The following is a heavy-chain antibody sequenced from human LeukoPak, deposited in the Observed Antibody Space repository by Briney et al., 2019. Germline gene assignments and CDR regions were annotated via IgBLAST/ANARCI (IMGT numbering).Heavy chain of an antibody. CDR1: GFTFSSYG. CDR2: IWYDGSNK. V-gene: IGHV3-33*01. J-gene: IGHJ4*02. D-gene: IGHD4-17*01. CDR3: ARGRPHDYGDYEFDY. Sequence: GGSLRLSCAASGFTFSSYGMHWVRQAPGKGLEWVAVIWYDGSNKYYADSVKGRFTISRDNSKNTLCLQMNSLRAEDTAVYYCARGRPHDYGDYEFDYWGQGTLVTVSS.